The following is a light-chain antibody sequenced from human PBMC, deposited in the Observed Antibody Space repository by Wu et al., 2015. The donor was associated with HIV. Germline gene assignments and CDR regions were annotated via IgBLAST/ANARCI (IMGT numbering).Light chain of an antibody. J-gene: IGKJ1*01. CDR3: QESYSTFRT. V-gene: IGKV1-39*01. CDR2: AAS. Sequence: DIQMTQSPPSLSASVGDKVTITCRASPNINNYLNWYQQKPGKAPKLLIYAASSLQSGVPSRFSGSGSGTHFTLIISSLQPEDIATYYCQESYSTFRTFGQGTKVEIK. CDR1: PNINNY.